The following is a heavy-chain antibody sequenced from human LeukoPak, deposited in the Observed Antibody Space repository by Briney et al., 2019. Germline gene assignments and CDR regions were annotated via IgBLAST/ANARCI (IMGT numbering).Heavy chain of an antibody. V-gene: IGHV1-8*01. CDR3: ARGGEYCSSTSCPNWFDP. J-gene: IGHJ5*02. CDR2: MNPNSGNT. CDR1: GYTFTSYD. D-gene: IGHD2-2*01. Sequence: ASVKVSCKASGYTFTSYDINWVRQATGQGLEWMGWMNPNSGNTGYAQKFQGRVTMTRNTSISTAYMELSSLRSEDTAVYYCARGGEYCSSTSCPNWFDPWAREPWSPSPQ.